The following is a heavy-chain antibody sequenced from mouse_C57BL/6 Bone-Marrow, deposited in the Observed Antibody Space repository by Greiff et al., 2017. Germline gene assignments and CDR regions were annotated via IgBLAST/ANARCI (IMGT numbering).Heavy chain of an antibody. J-gene: IGHJ4*01. CDR2: IDPSDSYT. D-gene: IGHD3-2*02. V-gene: IGHV1-69*01. CDR1: GYTFTSYW. CDR3: ARERKDSSGYCYAMDY. Sequence: QVQLQQPGAELVMPGASVKLSCKASGYTFTSYWMHWVKQRPGQGLEWIGEIDPSDSYTNYNQKFKGKSTLTVDKSSSTAYMPLSSLTSEDSAVYYCARERKDSSGYCYAMDYGGQGTTVTVSS.